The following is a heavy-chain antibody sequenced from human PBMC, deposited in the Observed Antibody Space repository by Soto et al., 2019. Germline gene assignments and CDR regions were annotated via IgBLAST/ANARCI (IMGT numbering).Heavy chain of an antibody. Sequence: LRLSCAASGFAFSNAWMSWVRQAPGKGLEWVGRIKSKTDGGTTDYAAPVKGRFTISRDDSKNTLYLQMNSLKTEDTAVYYCTTEAYYVPFDYWGQGTLVTVSS. CDR1: GFAFSNAW. V-gene: IGHV3-15*01. CDR3: TTEAYYVPFDY. J-gene: IGHJ4*02. CDR2: IKSKTDGGTT. D-gene: IGHD3-10*02.